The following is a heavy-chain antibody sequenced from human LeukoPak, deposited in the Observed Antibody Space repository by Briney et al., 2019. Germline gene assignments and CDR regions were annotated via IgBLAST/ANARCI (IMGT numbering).Heavy chain of an antibody. D-gene: IGHD6-19*01. CDR3: ARDTLGSGWFFSFDY. Sequence: ASVKVSCKASGYTFTSYGISWVRQAPGQGLEWMGWINPNSGGTNYAQKFQGRVTMARDTSISTAYMELSRLRSDDTAVYYCARDTLGSGWFFSFDYWGQGTLVTVSS. J-gene: IGHJ4*02. V-gene: IGHV1-2*02. CDR2: INPNSGGT. CDR1: GYTFTSYG.